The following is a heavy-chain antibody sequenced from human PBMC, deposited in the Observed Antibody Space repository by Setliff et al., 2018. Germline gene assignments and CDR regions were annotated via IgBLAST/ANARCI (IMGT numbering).Heavy chain of an antibody. CDR3: ARRRANYNWFDS. V-gene: IGHV4-39*01. CDR1: GGSISSGDYY. CDR2: MDYSGRT. Sequence: SETLSLTCTVSGGSISSGDYYWGWIRQPPGKRLECMGGMDYSGRTYHNPFLQSRVTISIDTSKNQFSLKLTSVTAADTAIYYCARRRANYNWFDSWGQGTLVTVSS. J-gene: IGHJ5*01.